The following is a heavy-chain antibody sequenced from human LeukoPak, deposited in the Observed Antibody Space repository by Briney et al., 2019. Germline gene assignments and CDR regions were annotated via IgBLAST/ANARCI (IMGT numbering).Heavy chain of an antibody. CDR2: IYYSGST. J-gene: IGHJ4*02. Sequence: SETLSLTCTVSGGSISSGDYYWSWIRQPPGKGLEWIGYIYYSGSTYYNPSLKSRVTISVDTSKNQFSLKLSSVTAADTAVYYCASTYGGDYFYYFDYWGQGTLVTVSS. CDR1: GGSISSGDYY. CDR3: ASTYGGDYFYYFDY. D-gene: IGHD4-23*01. V-gene: IGHV4-30-4*01.